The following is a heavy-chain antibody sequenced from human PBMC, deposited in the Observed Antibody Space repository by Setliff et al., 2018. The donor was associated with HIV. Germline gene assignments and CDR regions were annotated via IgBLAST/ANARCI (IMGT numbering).Heavy chain of an antibody. CDR2: LYNSGST. CDR3: ARRYSSSGYAYDI. J-gene: IGHJ3*02. V-gene: IGHV4-39*01. D-gene: IGHD6-13*01. CDR1: GGSVSTSGYY. Sequence: SETLSLTCTVSGGSVSTSGYYWGWIRQPPGKGLEWIGSLYNSGSTDYSPSLKSRVTISVDTSKNQFSLKLTSVTAADTALYTCARRYSSSGYAYDIWGQGTMVTVSS.